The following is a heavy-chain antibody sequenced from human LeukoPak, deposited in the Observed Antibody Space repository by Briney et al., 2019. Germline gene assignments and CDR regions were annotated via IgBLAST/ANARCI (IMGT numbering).Heavy chain of an antibody. CDR3: ATDGGRREFDY. Sequence: GGSLRLSCAASGITVSDNYMSWVRQAPGKGLEWVSVIYSGGSTYYADSVKARFTISRDKSKSTVYLQMNNLRAEDTAVYYCATDGGRREFDYWGQGTLVTVSS. V-gene: IGHV3-66*01. CDR1: GITVSDNY. CDR2: IYSGGST. D-gene: IGHD3-3*01. J-gene: IGHJ4*02.